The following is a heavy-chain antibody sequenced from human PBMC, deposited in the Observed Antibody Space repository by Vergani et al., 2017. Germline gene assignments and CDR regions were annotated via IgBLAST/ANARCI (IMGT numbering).Heavy chain of an antibody. CDR1: GGTFSSYA. Sequence: QVQLVQSGAEVKKPGSSVKVSCKASGGTFSSYAISWVRQAPGQGLEWMGGIIPIFGTANYAQKFQGRVTITADKSTSTAYMELSSLSSEDTAVYYCARVSGKVQWLERNYCMDVWGQGTTVTVSS. CDR3: ARVSGKVQWLERNYCMDV. CDR2: IIPIFGTA. J-gene: IGHJ6*02. V-gene: IGHV1-69*06. D-gene: IGHD6-19*01.